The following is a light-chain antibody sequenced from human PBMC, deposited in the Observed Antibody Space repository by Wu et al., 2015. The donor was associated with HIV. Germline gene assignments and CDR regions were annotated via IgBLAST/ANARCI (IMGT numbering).Light chain of an antibody. V-gene: IGKV1-27*01. J-gene: IGKJ1*01. CDR1: QSVSSSY. Sequence: TQSPGTLSLSPGERATLSCRASQSVSSSYLAWYQQKPGKPPKVLIYAASTLQSGVPSRFSGSGSGTDFTLTISSLQPEDVATYYCQKYNTAPWTFGQGTKVEMK. CDR3: QKYNTAPWT. CDR2: AAS.